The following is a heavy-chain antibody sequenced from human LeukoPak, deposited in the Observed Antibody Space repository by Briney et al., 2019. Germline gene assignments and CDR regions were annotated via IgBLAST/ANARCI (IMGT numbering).Heavy chain of an antibody. Sequence: SETLSLTCTVSVDSITAYYWSWVRQPPGKGLEWIAFIHHTGSINYNLSLKSRVTISMDVSKNQFSLHANSVTAADTAVYYCAKYGGSPANYLDYWGRGTLVTVSS. V-gene: IGHV4-59*08. J-gene: IGHJ4*02. CDR1: VDSITAYY. D-gene: IGHD1-26*01. CDR2: IHHTGSI. CDR3: AKYGGSPANYLDY.